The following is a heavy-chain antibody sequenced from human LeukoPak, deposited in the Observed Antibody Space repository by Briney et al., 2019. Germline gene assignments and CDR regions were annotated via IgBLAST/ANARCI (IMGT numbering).Heavy chain of an antibody. Sequence: SETLSLTCTVSGGSISSSSYYWGWIRQPPGKGLEWIGSIYYSGSTYYNPSLKSRVTISVDTSKNQFSLKLSSVTAADTAVYYCARASSGWYRGYNWFDPWGQGTLVTVSS. CDR2: IYYSGST. CDR3: ARASSGWYRGYNWFDP. V-gene: IGHV4-39*01. CDR1: GGSISSSSYY. D-gene: IGHD6-19*01. J-gene: IGHJ5*02.